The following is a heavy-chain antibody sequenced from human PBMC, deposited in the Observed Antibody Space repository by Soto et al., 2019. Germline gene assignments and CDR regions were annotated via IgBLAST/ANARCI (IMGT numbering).Heavy chain of an antibody. Sequence: GVSLRLSCAASGFTFSSYSMNWVRQAPGKGLEWVSYISGTGGTIYYADSVRGRFTISRDNAKNSLYLQMNSLRDEDTAVYYCARKITVNTMSGLDFWGLGTLVTVSS. D-gene: IGHD3-16*01. CDR3: ARKITVNTMSGLDF. J-gene: IGHJ4*02. CDR2: ISGTGGTI. CDR1: GFTFSSYS. V-gene: IGHV3-48*02.